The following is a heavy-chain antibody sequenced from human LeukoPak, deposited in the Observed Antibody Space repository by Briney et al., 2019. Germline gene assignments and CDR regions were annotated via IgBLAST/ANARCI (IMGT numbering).Heavy chain of an antibody. V-gene: IGHV1-3*01. D-gene: IGHD1-1*01. Sequence: ASVKVSCRASGYTFKTYSTHWVRQAPGQRLEWMGWINPGNGNTRFSQTFQDRLTINRDTSASTAFMELSSLSSEDTAVYFCARDRAKGYTPLDPWGQGTLVTVSS. CDR1: GYTFKTYS. CDR3: ARDRAKGYTPLDP. J-gene: IGHJ5*02. CDR2: INPGNGNT.